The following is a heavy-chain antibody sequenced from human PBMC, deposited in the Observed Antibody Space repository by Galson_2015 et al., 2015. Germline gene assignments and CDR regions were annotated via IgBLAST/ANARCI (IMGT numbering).Heavy chain of an antibody. J-gene: IGHJ6*03. CDR2: ISYDGSNK. V-gene: IGHV3-30*01. D-gene: IGHD3-16*02. CDR1: GFTFSSYA. CDR3: ARDTHFGGVIVLPGYYYYYMDV. Sequence: SLRLSCAASGFTFSSYAMHWVRQAPGKGLEWVAVISYDGSNKYYADSVKGRFTISRDNSKNTLYLQMNSLRAEDTAVYYCARDTHFGGVIVLPGYYYYYMDVWGKGTTVTVSS.